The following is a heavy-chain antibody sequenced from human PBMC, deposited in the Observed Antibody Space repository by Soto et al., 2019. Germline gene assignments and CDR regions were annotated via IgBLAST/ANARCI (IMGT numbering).Heavy chain of an antibody. J-gene: IGHJ5*02. V-gene: IGHV4-30-2*01. CDR1: GGSISSGGYS. CDR3: ARVKDYYDSSGYHDWFDP. D-gene: IGHD3-22*01. Sequence: SETLSLTCAVSGGSISSGGYSWSWIRQPPGKGLEWIGYIYHSGSTYYNPSLKSRVTISVDRSKNQFSLKLSSVTAADTAVYYCARVKDYYDSSGYHDWFDPWGQGTLVTVSS. CDR2: IYHSGST.